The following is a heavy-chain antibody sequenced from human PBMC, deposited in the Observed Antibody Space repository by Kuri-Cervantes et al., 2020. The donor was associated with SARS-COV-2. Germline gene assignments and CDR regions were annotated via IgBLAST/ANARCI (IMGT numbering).Heavy chain of an antibody. D-gene: IGHD3-22*01. CDR2: MNPASGNT. CDR1: GYTFNIHD. Sequence: ASVKVSCKASGYTFNIHDINWVRQATGQGLEWMGWMNPASGNTGYAQKFQGRVTITADESTSTAYMELSSLRSEDTAVYYCTTGGYYDSSGYEYFQHWGQGTLVTVSS. CDR3: TTGGYYDSSGYEYFQH. V-gene: IGHV1-8*01. J-gene: IGHJ1*01.